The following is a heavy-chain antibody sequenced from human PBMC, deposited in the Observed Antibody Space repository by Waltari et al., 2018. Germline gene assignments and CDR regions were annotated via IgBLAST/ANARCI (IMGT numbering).Heavy chain of an antibody. V-gene: IGHV3-30*18. CDR2: ISYDGSNK. Sequence: QVQLVESGGGVVQPGRSLRLSCAASGFTFSSYGMHWVRQAPGKGLEWVAVISYDGSNKYYADSVKGRFTISRDNSKNTLYLQMNSLRAEDTAVYYCAKARDYGDYLGIYYWGQGTLVTVSS. J-gene: IGHJ4*02. D-gene: IGHD4-17*01. CDR1: GFTFSSYG. CDR3: AKARDYGDYLGIYY.